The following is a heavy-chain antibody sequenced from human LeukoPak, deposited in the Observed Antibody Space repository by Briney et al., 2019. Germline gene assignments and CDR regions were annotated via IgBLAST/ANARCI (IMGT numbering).Heavy chain of an antibody. D-gene: IGHD3-9*01. CDR1: GFTFSSYA. Sequence: GGSLRLSCAASGFTFSSYAMHWVRQAPGKGLEYVSAVSSNGGSTYYANSVKGRFTISRDNSKNTLYLQMGSLRAEDMAVYYCARDRTTYYDILTGFDAFDIWGQGTMVTVSS. V-gene: IGHV3-64*01. CDR2: VSSNGGST. J-gene: IGHJ3*02. CDR3: ARDRTTYYDILTGFDAFDI.